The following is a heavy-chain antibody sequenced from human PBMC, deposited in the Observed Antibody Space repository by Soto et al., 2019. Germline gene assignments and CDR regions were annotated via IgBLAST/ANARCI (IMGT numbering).Heavy chain of an antibody. CDR3: AKGGRQWLVTSDFNY. D-gene: IGHD6-19*01. V-gene: IGHV3-30*18. CDR2: VSHDGRNT. J-gene: IGHJ4*02. CDR1: GFNYSSYG. Sequence: GGSLRLSCAASGFNYSSYGIHWVRQAPGKGLEWVAVVSHDGRNTHYADSVKGRFTISRDSSKNTVSLEMTSLRAEDTAVYYCAKGGRQWLVTSDFNYWGQGALVTVSS.